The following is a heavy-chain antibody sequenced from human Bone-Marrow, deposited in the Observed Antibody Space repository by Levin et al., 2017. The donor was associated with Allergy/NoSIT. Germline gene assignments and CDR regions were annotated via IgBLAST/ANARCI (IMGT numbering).Heavy chain of an antibody. D-gene: IGHD2/OR15-2a*01. CDR1: GGSVTTTNW. Sequence: SETLSLTCVVSGGSVTTTNWWSWVRHTPGKGLEWIGQVYHRGSTNYNPSLRGRVTISLDKSKNQFSLKLTSATATDTATYYCARVGDVSEFYYAVDVWGPGAPVTVSS. CDR2: VYHRGST. V-gene: IGHV4-4*02. J-gene: IGHJ6*02. CDR3: ARVGDVSEFYYAVDV.